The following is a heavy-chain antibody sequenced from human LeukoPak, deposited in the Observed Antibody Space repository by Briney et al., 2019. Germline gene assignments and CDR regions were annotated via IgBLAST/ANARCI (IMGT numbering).Heavy chain of an antibody. D-gene: IGHD4-17*01. CDR1: GYTFTGYY. V-gene: IGHV1-2*02. CDR2: INPNSGST. CDR3: ARRGNYGDYFDY. J-gene: IGHJ4*02. Sequence: ASVKVSCKASGYTFTGYYMHWVRQAPGQGLERMGWINPNSGSTNYAQKFQGRVTMTRDTSISTAFMDLSRLRSDDTAVYYCARRGNYGDYFDYWGQGTLVTVSS.